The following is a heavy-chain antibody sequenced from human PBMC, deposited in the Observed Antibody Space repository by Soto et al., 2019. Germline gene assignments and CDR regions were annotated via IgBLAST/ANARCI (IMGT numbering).Heavy chain of an antibody. CDR1: GGTFSSYA. V-gene: IGHV1-69*01. CDR3: ACWTDTAMVPFDY. CDR2: IIPIFGTA. Sequence: QVQLVQSGAEVKKPGSSVKVSCKASGGTFSSYAISWVRQAPGQGLEWMGGIIPIFGTAHYAQKFQGRVTITADEATSTAYMELSSLRSEDTAVYYCACWTDTAMVPFDYWGQGTLVTVSS. D-gene: IGHD5-18*01. J-gene: IGHJ4*02.